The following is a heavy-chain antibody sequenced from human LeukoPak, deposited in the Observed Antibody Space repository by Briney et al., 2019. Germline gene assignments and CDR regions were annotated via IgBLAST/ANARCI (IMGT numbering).Heavy chain of an antibody. J-gene: IGHJ4*02. CDR2: FDPEDGET. CDR3: ATEELNSSSFSY. CDR1: GYTLTELS. D-gene: IGHD6-13*01. Sequence: ASVKVSCKVSGYTLTELSMHWVRQAPGKGLEWMGGFDPEDGETIYAQKFQGRVTMTEDPSTDTAYMELSSLRSEDTAVYYCATEELNSSSFSYWGQGTLVTVSS. V-gene: IGHV1-24*01.